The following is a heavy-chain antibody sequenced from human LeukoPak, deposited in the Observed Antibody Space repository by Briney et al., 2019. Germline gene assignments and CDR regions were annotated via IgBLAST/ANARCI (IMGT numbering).Heavy chain of an antibody. D-gene: IGHD6-6*01. Sequence: AVKVSCKASGGTFSSYAISWVRQAPGQGLEWMGGIIPIFGTANYAQKFQGRVTITADESTSTAYMELSSLRSEDTAVYYCAQSIAARPGYFDYWGQGTLVTVSS. CDR2: IIPIFGTA. CDR1: GGTFSSYA. V-gene: IGHV1-69*13. J-gene: IGHJ4*02. CDR3: AQSIAARPGYFDY.